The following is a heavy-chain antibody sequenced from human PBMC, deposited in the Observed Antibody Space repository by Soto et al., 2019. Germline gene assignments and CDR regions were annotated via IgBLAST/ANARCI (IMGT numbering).Heavy chain of an antibody. J-gene: IGHJ4*02. Sequence: GGSLRLSCAASGFTFSSYDMSWVRQAPGKGLEWVSAISGSGGSTYYADSVKGRFTISRDNSKNTLYLQMNSLRSDDTAFYYCAKVGRANWNIDSWGQGTLVTVSS. D-gene: IGHD1-20*01. CDR1: GFTFSSYD. CDR3: AKVGRANWNIDS. CDR2: ISGSGGST. V-gene: IGHV3-23*01.